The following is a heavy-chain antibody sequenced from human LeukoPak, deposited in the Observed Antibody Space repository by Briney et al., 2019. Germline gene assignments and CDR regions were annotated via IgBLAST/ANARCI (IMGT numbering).Heavy chain of an antibody. J-gene: IGHJ4*02. CDR3: ARDGKWELVAFDY. D-gene: IGHD1-26*01. Sequence: QPGGSLRLSCAASGFTFSSYAMHWVRQAPGKGLEWVAVISYDGSNKYYADSVKGRFTISRDNSKNSLYLQMNSLRAEDTAVYYCARDGKWELVAFDYWGQGTLVTVSS. CDR2: ISYDGSNK. CDR1: GFTFSSYA. V-gene: IGHV3-30-3*01.